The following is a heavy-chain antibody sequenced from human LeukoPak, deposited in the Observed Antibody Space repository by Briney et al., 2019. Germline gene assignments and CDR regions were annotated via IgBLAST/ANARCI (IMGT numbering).Heavy chain of an antibody. V-gene: IGHV3-23*01. Sequence: GGSLRLSCAASGFTFSSYGMSWVRQAPGKGLEWVSAISGSGGSTYYADSVKGRFTISRDNSKNTLYLQMNSLRAEDTAVYYCAKGKLLRYFDWLSPEVCYFDYWGQGTLVTVSS. D-gene: IGHD3-9*01. CDR3: AKGKLLRYFDWLSPEVCYFDY. CDR2: ISGSGGST. CDR1: GFTFSSYG. J-gene: IGHJ4*02.